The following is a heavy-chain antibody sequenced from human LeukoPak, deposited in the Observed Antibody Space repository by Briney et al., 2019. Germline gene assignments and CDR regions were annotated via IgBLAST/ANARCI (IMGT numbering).Heavy chain of an antibody. Sequence: GGSLRLSCAASGFTFSSYAMSWVRQAPGKGLVWVSRINSDGSSTSYADSAKGRFTISRDNAKNTLYLQMNSLRAEDTAVYYCARGTGSADCSGGSCYSSVRGYYFDYWGQGTLVTVSS. V-gene: IGHV3-74*01. J-gene: IGHJ4*02. CDR1: GFTFSSYA. D-gene: IGHD2-15*01. CDR2: INSDGSST. CDR3: ARGTGSADCSGGSCYSSVRGYYFDY.